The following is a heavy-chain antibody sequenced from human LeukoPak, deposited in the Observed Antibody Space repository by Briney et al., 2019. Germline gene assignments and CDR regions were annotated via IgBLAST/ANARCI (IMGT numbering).Heavy chain of an antibody. CDR3: ARTNIAVAGLDAFDI. D-gene: IGHD6-19*01. V-gene: IGHV4-59*01. CDR2: IYYSGST. CDR1: GGSISSYY. Sequence: PSETLSLTCTVSGGSISSYYWSWIRQPPGKGLEWIGYIYYSGSTNYNPSLKSRVTISVDTSKNQFSLMLSSVTAADTAVYYCARTNIAVAGLDAFDIWGQGTMVTVSS. J-gene: IGHJ3*02.